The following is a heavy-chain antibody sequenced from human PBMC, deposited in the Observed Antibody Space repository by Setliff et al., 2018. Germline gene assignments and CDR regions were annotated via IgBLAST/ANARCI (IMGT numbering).Heavy chain of an antibody. Sequence: ASVKVSCKASGGTFSSYAISWVRQAPGQGLEWMGWINAGNGNTKYSQKFQGRVTITRDTSASTAYMELSSLRSEDTAVYYCARAYGSGISKGKIEYFQHWGQGTLVTVSS. V-gene: IGHV1-3*01. D-gene: IGHD3-10*01. CDR1: GGTFSSYA. J-gene: IGHJ1*01. CDR3: ARAYGSGISKGKIEYFQH. CDR2: INAGNGNT.